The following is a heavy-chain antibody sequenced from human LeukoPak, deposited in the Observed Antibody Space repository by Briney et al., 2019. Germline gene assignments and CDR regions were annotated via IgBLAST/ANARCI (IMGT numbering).Heavy chain of an antibody. Sequence: GGSLRLFCAASGFIYNTYWTKWVRHAPRKGLEWVANINPVGSEKYYLDSVKGRFTISRDNAKNSLYLQMNSLRAEDTAVYYCAKNWGYFDDWGQGTLVTVSS. V-gene: IGHV3-7*02. J-gene: IGHJ4*02. D-gene: IGHD7-27*01. CDR2: INPVGSEK. CDR3: AKNWGYFDD. CDR1: GFIYNTYW.